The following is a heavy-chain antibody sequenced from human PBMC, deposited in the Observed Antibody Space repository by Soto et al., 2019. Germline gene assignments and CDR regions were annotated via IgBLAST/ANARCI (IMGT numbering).Heavy chain of an antibody. Sequence: SXXXXLTXXVFGYSISSGCCWGWIRQPPGKGLEWIANMYHDGNTHYNPSLKSRVTMSVDTSKNQFSLKLNSVTAADTAVYYCARESYSGYHSYDYWGQGILVTVSS. CDR3: ARESYSGYHSYDY. CDR2: MYHDGNT. D-gene: IGHD5-12*01. CDR1: GYSISSGCC. J-gene: IGHJ4*02. V-gene: IGHV4-38-2*02.